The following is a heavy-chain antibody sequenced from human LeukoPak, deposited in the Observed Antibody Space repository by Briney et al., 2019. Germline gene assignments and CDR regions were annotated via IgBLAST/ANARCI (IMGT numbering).Heavy chain of an antibody. J-gene: IGHJ5*02. CDR1: GFTFSSYN. V-gene: IGHV3-48*01. Sequence: GGSLRLSCAASGFTFSSYNMNWVRQAPGKGLEWVSYISSSSNTIYYADSVKGRFTISRDNAKNSLYLQMNSLRAEDTAVYYCARDLKNPITIFGVTYNSNWFDPWGQGTLVTVSS. CDR3: ARDLKNPITIFGVTYNSNWFDP. D-gene: IGHD3-3*01. CDR2: ISSSSNTI.